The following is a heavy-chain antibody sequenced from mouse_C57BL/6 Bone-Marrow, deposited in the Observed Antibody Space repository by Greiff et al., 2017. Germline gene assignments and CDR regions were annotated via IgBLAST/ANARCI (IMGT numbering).Heavy chain of an antibody. Sequence: LQESGPELVKPGASVKISCKASGYAFSSSWMNWVKQRPGKGLEWIGRIYPGDGDTNYNGKFKGKATLTADKASSTAYMQLSSLTSEDYAVYFCSPGAYGSYWGQGTTLTVSS. J-gene: IGHJ2*01. D-gene: IGHD1-1*01. V-gene: IGHV1-82*01. CDR3: SPGAYGSY. CDR2: IYPGDGDT. CDR1: GYAFSSSW.